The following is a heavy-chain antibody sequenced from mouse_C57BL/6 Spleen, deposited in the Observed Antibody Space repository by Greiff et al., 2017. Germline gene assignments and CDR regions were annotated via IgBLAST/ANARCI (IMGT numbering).Heavy chain of an antibody. Sequence: VQLQQPGAELVKPGASVKLSCKASGYTFTSYWMQWVKQRPGQGLEWIGEIDPSDSYTNYNQKFKGKATLTVATSSSTAYMQLSSLTSEDSAVYYCARRGYYYAMDYWGQGTSVTVSS. CDR1: GYTFTSYW. J-gene: IGHJ4*01. CDR2: IDPSDSYT. V-gene: IGHV1-50*01. CDR3: ARRGYYYAMDY.